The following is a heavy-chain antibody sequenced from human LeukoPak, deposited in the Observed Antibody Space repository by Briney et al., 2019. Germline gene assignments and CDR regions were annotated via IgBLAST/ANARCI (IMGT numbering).Heavy chain of an antibody. V-gene: IGHV1-18*01. D-gene: IGHD2-2*01. CDR3: ARSQLNDY. J-gene: IGHJ4*02. CDR1: GYTFTSYG. Sequence: ASVKVSCKASGYTFTSYGISWVRQAPGQGLEGMGWISAYNGNTNYAQKFQGRVTMTRDTSINTAYMELSSLRSDDTAVYYCARSQLNDYWGQGTLVTVSS. CDR2: ISAYNGNT.